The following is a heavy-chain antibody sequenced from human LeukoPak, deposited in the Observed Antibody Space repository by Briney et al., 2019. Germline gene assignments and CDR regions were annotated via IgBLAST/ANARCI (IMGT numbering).Heavy chain of an antibody. CDR1: GFTFSDYY. Sequence: PGGSLRLSCAASGFTFSDYYISWIRQAPGKGLEWVSYISSSGSTIYYADSVKGRFTISRDNAKNSLYLQMNSLRAEDTAVYYCARGKGRWLVKGHYYYYMDVWGKGTTVTISS. J-gene: IGHJ6*03. CDR2: ISSSGSTI. CDR3: ARGKGRWLVKGHYYYYMDV. V-gene: IGHV3-11*04. D-gene: IGHD6-19*01.